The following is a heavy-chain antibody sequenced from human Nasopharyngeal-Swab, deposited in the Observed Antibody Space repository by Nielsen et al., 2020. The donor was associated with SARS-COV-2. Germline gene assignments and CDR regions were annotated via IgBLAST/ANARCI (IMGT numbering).Heavy chain of an antibody. CDR3: ARGDGTMVRGVIIRGGMDV. V-gene: IGHV3-33*01. CDR1: GFTFSSYG. CDR2: IWYDGSNK. J-gene: IGHJ6*02. D-gene: IGHD3-10*01. Sequence: GESLKISCAASGFTFSSYGMHWVRQAPGKGLEWVAVIWYDGSNKYYADSVKGRFTISRENAKNSLYLQMNSLRAGDTAVYYCARGDGTMVRGVIIRGGMDVWGQGTTVTVSS.